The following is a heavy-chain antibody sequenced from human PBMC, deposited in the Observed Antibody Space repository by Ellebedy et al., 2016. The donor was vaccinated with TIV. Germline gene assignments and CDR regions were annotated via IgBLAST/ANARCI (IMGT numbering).Heavy chain of an antibody. Sequence: PGGSLRLSCVASGFTFSNYGMYWVRQAPGKGLEWVAVIWYDGSSEFYADAVKGRFSISRDNSKNTLYLQMNSLRAEDTAVYYCARDPFAYGQYYFDYWGQGTLVTVSS. CDR2: IWYDGSSE. CDR1: GFTFSNYG. D-gene: IGHD3-10*01. V-gene: IGHV3-33*07. CDR3: ARDPFAYGQYYFDY. J-gene: IGHJ4*02.